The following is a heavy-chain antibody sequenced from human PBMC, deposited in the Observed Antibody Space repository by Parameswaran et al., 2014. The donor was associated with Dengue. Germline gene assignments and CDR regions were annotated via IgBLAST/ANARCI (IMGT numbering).Heavy chain of an antibody. V-gene: IGHV3-30*18. Sequence: WIRQPPGKGLEWVAVISNDGSNQYYADSVRGRFTISRDNSKNTVYLQMNSLRVEDTAVYNCAKDQGLRLLFFLDYWGQGTLVTVSS. CDR2: ISNDGSNQ. J-gene: IGHJ4*02. D-gene: IGHD4-17*01. CDR3: AKDQGLRLLFFLDY.